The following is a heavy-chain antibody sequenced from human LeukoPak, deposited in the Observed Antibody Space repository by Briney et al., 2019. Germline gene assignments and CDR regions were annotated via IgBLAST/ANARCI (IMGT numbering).Heavy chain of an antibody. CDR2: INPNSGGT. V-gene: IGHV1-2*02. CDR1: GYTFTGYY. CDR3: ARTPYSSGWYWVDY. J-gene: IGHJ4*02. Sequence: ASVKVSCEASGYTFTGYYMHWVRQAPGQGLEWMGWINPNSGGTNYAQKFQGRVTMTRDTSISTAYMELSRLRSDDTAVYYCARTPYSSGWYWVDYWGQGTLVTVSS. D-gene: IGHD6-19*01.